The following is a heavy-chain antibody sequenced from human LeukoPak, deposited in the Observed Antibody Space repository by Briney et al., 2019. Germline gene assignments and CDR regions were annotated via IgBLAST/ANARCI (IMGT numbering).Heavy chain of an antibody. CDR3: ARRYCSGGSCYSFRGDWFDP. D-gene: IGHD2-15*01. CDR1: GFTFSSYG. V-gene: IGHV3-33*01. Sequence: GGSLRLSCAASGFTFSSYGMHWVRRAPGKGLEWVAVIWYDGSNKYYADSVKGRFTISRDNSKNTLYLQMNSLRAEDTAVYYCARRYCSGGSCYSFRGDWFDPWGQGTLVTVSS. CDR2: IWYDGSNK. J-gene: IGHJ5*02.